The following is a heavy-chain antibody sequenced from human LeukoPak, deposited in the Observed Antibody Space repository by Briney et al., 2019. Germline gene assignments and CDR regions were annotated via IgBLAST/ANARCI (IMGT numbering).Heavy chain of an antibody. V-gene: IGHV3-23*01. CDR3: AISGGYWAWAH. CDR1: GFTFSSYG. CDR2: ISGSGGST. Sequence: GGSLRLSCAASGFTFSSYGMSWVRQAPGKGLEWVSAISGSGGSTYYADSVKGRFTISRDNSKNTLYLQMSGLRAEDTAVYYCAISGGYWAWAHWGQGTLVTVSS. D-gene: IGHD1-26*01. J-gene: IGHJ4*02.